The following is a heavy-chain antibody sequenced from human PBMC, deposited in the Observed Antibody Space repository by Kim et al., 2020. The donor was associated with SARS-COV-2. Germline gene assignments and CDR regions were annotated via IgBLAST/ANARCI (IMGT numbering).Heavy chain of an antibody. Sequence: GGSLRLSCAASGFTFSSYSMNWVRQAPGKGLEWVSSISSSSSYIDYADSVKGRFTISRDNAKNSLYLQMNSLRAEDTAVYYCARDIKAWRDYYDSSGYRTFDYWGQGTLVTVSS. D-gene: IGHD3-22*01. V-gene: IGHV3-21*01. CDR3: ARDIKAWRDYYDSSGYRTFDY. J-gene: IGHJ4*02. CDR1: GFTFSSYS. CDR2: ISSSSSYI.